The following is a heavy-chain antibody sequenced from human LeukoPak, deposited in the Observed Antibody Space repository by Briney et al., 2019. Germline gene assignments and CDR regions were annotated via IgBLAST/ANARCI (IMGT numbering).Heavy chain of an antibody. V-gene: IGHV3-30*18. Sequence: PGRSLRLSCAASGFTFSSYGMHWVRQAPGKGLEWVAVISYDGSNKYYADSVKGRFTISRDNSKNTLYLQMNSLRAEDTAVYYCAKDREGIAAAGYYYMDVWGKGTTVTVSS. CDR2: ISYDGSNK. D-gene: IGHD6-13*01. J-gene: IGHJ6*03. CDR1: GFTFSSYG. CDR3: AKDREGIAAAGYYYMDV.